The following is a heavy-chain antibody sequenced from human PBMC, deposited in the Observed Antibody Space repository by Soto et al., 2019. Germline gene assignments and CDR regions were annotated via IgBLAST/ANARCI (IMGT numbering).Heavy chain of an antibody. CDR2: IYYSGST. CDR3: ARSIVVVTAIPDSGYFDY. Sequence: SETLSLTCTVSGGSISSGDYYWSWIRQPPGKGLEWIGYIYYSGSTYYNPSLKSRVTISVDTSKNQFSLKLSSVTAADTAVYYCARSIVVVTAIPDSGYFDYWGQGTLVTVSS. V-gene: IGHV4-30-4*01. D-gene: IGHD2-21*02. CDR1: GGSISSGDYY. J-gene: IGHJ4*02.